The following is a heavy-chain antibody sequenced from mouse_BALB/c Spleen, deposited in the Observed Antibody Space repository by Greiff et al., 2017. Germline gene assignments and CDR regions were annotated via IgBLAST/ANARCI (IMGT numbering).Heavy chain of an antibody. CDR2: IWGDGST. Sequence: QVQLKESGPGLVAPSQSLSITCTVSGFSLTGYGVNWVRQPPGKGLEWLGMIWGDGSTDYNSALKSRLSISKDNSKSQVFLKMNSLQTDDTARYYCARERGVGAMDDWGQGTSVTVSS. D-gene: IGHD1-1*01. CDR1: GFSLTGYG. V-gene: IGHV2-6-7*01. CDR3: ARERGVGAMDD. J-gene: IGHJ4*01.